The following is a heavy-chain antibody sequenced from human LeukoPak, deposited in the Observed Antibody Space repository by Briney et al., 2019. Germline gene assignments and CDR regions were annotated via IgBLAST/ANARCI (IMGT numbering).Heavy chain of an antibody. CDR3: ARDVAQYYFDY. CDR1: GYSFFGYG. V-gene: IGHV1-18*01. Sequence: ASVKVSCKASGYSFFGYGITWVRQAPGQGLEWMGWFNPENGNTNYAQKVQGRVTMTADTSTSTSYMELSSQRSEDTAVYYCARDVAQYYFDYWGQGTLVTISS. CDR2: FNPENGNT. D-gene: IGHD5-12*01. J-gene: IGHJ4*02.